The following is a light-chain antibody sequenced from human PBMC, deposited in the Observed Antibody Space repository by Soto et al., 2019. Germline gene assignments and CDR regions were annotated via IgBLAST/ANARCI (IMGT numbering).Light chain of an antibody. V-gene: IGKV1-5*01. J-gene: IGKJ1*01. CDR1: QSISRW. CDR2: DAS. CDR3: QQYETFSGT. Sequence: IEMTQSPSSLSPSVGDRVTITCRASQSISRWLAWCQQKPGEAPKLLIYDASALPRGVPSRFSGSGSGTKFTLTIASLQPDDFATYYCQQYETFSGTFGPGTKVDI.